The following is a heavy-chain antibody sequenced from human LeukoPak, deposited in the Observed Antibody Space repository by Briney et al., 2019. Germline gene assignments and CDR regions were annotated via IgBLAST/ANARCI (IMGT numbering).Heavy chain of an antibody. D-gene: IGHD3-16*01. CDR2: SRNKANSYSA. V-gene: IGHV3-72*01. CDR1: GFTLTDQY. Sequence: GGSLRLSCAASGFTLTDQYMDWVRQAPGKGLEWIGISRNKANSYSAEYAASVKDRFVISRDASGNLMYLQMYSLKIDDTAVYFCARDGGERGNSAFDVWGQGTEVTVSS. CDR3: ARDGGERGNSAFDV. J-gene: IGHJ3*01.